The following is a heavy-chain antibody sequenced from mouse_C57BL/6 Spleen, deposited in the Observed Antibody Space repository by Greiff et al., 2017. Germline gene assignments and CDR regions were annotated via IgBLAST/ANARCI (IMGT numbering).Heavy chain of an antibody. CDR2: ISDGGSYT. J-gene: IGHJ4*01. Sequence: EVQLVESGGGLVKPGGSLKLSCAASGFTFSSYAMSWVRQTPEKRLEWVATISDGGSYTYYPDNVKGRFTISRDNAKNNLYLQMSHLKSEDTAMYYCAREGFITTVVATRAMDYWGQGTSVTVSS. V-gene: IGHV5-4*01. CDR3: AREGFITTVVATRAMDY. D-gene: IGHD1-1*01. CDR1: GFTFSSYA.